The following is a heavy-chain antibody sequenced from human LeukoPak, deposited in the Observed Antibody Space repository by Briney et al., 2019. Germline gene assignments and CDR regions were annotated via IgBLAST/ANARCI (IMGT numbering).Heavy chain of an antibody. CDR2: IYPGDSDT. CDR3: AGLRPYYDSSGYQIDWFDP. Sequence: GESLKISCKGSGYSFTSYWIGWVRQMPGKGLEWMGIIYPGDSDTRYSPSFQGQVTISADKSISTAYLQWSSLKASDTAMYYCAGLRPYYDSSGYQIDWFDPWGQGTLVTVSS. V-gene: IGHV5-51*01. CDR1: GYSFTSYW. J-gene: IGHJ5*02. D-gene: IGHD3-22*01.